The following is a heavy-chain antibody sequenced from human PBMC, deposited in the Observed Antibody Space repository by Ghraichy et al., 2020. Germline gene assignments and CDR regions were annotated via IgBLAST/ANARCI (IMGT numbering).Heavy chain of an antibody. Sequence: SETLSLTCTVSGDSLNNYYWSWIRQPPGKGLEWIGSIYHNGRTKYNPSLKSRVTMSVDTSKNQFSLILTSVTAADTAVFYCARDQEWRAISSGFDPWGQGTLVSVSP. J-gene: IGHJ5*02. D-gene: IGHD3-3*01. CDR3: ARDQEWRAISSGFDP. CDR1: GDSLNNYY. V-gene: IGHV4-59*01. CDR2: IYHNGRT.